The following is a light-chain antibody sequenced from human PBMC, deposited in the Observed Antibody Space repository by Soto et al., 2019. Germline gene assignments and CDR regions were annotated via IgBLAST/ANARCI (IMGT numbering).Light chain of an antibody. V-gene: IGKV3-20*01. CDR3: QQYDNSTCT. J-gene: IGKJ1*01. CDR2: GAS. Sequence: EIVLTQSPGTLSLSPGEGATLSFRASQRVSSGYLAWYQQKPGQAPLLRIYGASSRDTGMPDRFSGGGYGTDFTLTINSLEPEYFALYSCQQYDNSTCTVCQGTKVEI. CDR1: QRVSSGY.